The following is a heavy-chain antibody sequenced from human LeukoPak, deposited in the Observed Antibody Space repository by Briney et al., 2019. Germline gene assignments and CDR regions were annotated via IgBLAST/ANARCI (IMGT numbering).Heavy chain of an antibody. CDR1: GFNSGNYW. J-gene: IGHJ3*02. CDR3: ARFIASPGPDAYDI. V-gene: IGHV3-7*01. CDR2: IKQDGIET. D-gene: IGHD6-13*01. Sequence: GGSLRLSCAASGFNSGNYWMSWVRQAPGQRLEWLANIKQDGIETYYLDSVKGRFTISRDSARNSVYLQMNSLRADETAVYFCARFIASPGPDAYDIWGQGTLVTVSS.